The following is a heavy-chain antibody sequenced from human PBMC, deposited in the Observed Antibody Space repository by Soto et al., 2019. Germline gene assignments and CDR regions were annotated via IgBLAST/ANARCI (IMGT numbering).Heavy chain of an antibody. CDR2: IIPIFGTA. CDR3: ASQPHIVVVTATLYYCYGMDV. J-gene: IGHJ6*02. CDR1: GGTFSSYA. V-gene: IGHV1-69*01. D-gene: IGHD2-21*02. Sequence: QVQLVQSGAEVKKPGSSVKVSCKASGGTFSSYAISWVRQAPGQGLEWMGGIIPIFGTANYAQKFQGRVTITADESTSTGYMELSSLRSEDTAVYYCASQPHIVVVTATLYYCYGMDVWGQGTTVTVSS.